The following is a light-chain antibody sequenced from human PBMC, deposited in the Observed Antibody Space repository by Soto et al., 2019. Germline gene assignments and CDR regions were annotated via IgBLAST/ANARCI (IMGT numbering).Light chain of an antibody. CDR3: QQSDCSPPSYT. CDR1: QSLTSSY. J-gene: IGKJ2*01. CDR2: GAS. V-gene: IGKV3-20*01. Sequence: EIVLTQSPGTLSLSPGERATLSCRASQSLTSSYLAWYQQKPGQAPRLLIYGASSRATGIPDRFSGGWSGTDCTLTINRVSLENFAVYYGQQSDCSPPSYTFGRGTKLEIK.